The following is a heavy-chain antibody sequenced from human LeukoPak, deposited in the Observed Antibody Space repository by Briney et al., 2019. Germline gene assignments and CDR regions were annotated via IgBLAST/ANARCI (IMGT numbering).Heavy chain of an antibody. CDR3: ARVSPQGIGGFDI. D-gene: IGHD2-15*01. Sequence: GRSLRLSCAAPGFTLSNYVIHWVRQAPGKGLEWVGVISSDGRNKYVDSVKGRFTISRDNSKNTLYLQMNSLRAEDTAVYYCARVSPQGIGGFDIWGQGTMVSVSS. CDR1: GFTLSNYV. J-gene: IGHJ3*02. V-gene: IGHV3-30-3*01. CDR2: ISSDGRNK.